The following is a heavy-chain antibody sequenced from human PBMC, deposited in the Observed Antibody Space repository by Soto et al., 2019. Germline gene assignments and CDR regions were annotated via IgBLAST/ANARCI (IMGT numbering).Heavy chain of an antibody. D-gene: IGHD2-2*01. Sequence: SVKGYCGTSGCRFTDYNIHWARQAPGQGLEWLGRINPKSGGTSTAQKFQGWVTMTRDRSISTVYMELTRLRSDDTAVHYCARIRVVVVIMDVWGQGTMVTVSS. CDR1: GCRFTDYN. V-gene: IGHV1-2*04. CDR3: ARIRVVVVIMDV. J-gene: IGHJ6*02. CDR2: INPKSGGT.